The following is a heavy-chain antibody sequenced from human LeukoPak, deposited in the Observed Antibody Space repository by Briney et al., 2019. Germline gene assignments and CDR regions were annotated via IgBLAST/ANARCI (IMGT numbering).Heavy chain of an antibody. V-gene: IGHV4-59*01. CDR1: GGFISNYY. D-gene: IGHD1-26*01. Sequence: PSETLSLTCTVSGGFISNYYWSWIRQPPGKGLEWIGYIYYSGSTNYNPSLKSRVTISIDTSKNQFSLTLNSVTAADTAVCYCASKGSGSLDAFDIWGHGTMVTVSS. CDR3: ASKGSGSLDAFDI. J-gene: IGHJ3*02. CDR2: IYYSGST.